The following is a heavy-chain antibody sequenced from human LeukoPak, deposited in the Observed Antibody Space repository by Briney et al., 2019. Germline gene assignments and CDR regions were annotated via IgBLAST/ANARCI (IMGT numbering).Heavy chain of an antibody. CDR3: AKGAAAGKVYWFDL. D-gene: IGHD6-13*01. CDR2: ITGYGAT. CDR1: GFTFSNFA. Sequence: GGSLRLSRAASGFTFSNFAMMWVRQAPGTGLQWVSTITGYGATFYADSVRGRFTIFRDTSVNTLFLQMNSLGAEDTAVYYCAKGAAAGKVYWFDLWGQGTLVTVSS. V-gene: IGHV3-23*01. J-gene: IGHJ5*02.